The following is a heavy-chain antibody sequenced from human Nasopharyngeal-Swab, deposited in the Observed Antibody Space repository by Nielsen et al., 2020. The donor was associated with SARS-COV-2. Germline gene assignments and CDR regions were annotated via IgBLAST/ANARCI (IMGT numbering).Heavy chain of an antibody. D-gene: IGHD4-17*01. CDR3: ARVPTVGGDYTDGDHWFDP. V-gene: IGHV1-3*01. CDR2: INAGNGNT. J-gene: IGHJ5*02. Sequence: ASVKVSCKASGYTFTSYAMHWVRQAPGQRLEWMGWINAGNGNTKYSQKFQGRVTMTRDTSTSTVYMELSSLRSEDTAVYYCARVPTVGGDYTDGDHWFDPWGQGTLVTVSS. CDR1: GYTFTSYA.